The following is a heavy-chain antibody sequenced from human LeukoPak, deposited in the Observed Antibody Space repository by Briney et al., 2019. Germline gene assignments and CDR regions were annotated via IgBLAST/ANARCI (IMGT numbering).Heavy chain of an antibody. CDR1: GYTFTSYG. V-gene: IGHV1-18*01. D-gene: IGHD6-13*01. J-gene: IGHJ3*02. CDR2: ISAYNGNT. CDR3: ATDLWTRRRSSWYGAPDGFDI. Sequence: ASVKVSCKASGYTFTSYGISWVRQAPGQGLEWMGWISAYNGNTNYAQKLQGRVTMTTDTSTSTAYMELSRLRSEDTALYYCATDLWTRRRSSWYGAPDGFDIWGQGTMVTVSS.